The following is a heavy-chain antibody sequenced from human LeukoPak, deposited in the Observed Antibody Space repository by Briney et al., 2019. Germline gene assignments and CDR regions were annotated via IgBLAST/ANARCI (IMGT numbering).Heavy chain of an antibody. D-gene: IGHD6-19*01. CDR3: AREGSSGWYTYYYYYMDV. V-gene: IGHV4-4*07. J-gene: IGHJ6*03. CDR2: IYTSGST. CDR1: GGSISSYY. Sequence: SETLSHTCTVSGGSISSYYWSWIRQPAGKGLEWIGRIYTSGSTNYNPSLKSRVTISVDTSKNQFSLKLSSVTAADTAVYYCAREGSSGWYTYYYYYMDVWGKGTTVTISS.